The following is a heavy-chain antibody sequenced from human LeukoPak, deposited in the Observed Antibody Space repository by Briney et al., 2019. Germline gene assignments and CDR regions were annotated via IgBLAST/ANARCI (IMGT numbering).Heavy chain of an antibody. D-gene: IGHD1-1*01. CDR2: IIPIFGTA. CDR1: GGTFSSYA. J-gene: IGHJ6*02. V-gene: IGHV1-69*13. Sequence: SVKVSCKASGGTFSSYAISWVRQAPGQGLEWMGGIIPIFGTANYAQKFQGRVTITADESTSTAYMELSSLRSEDTAVYYCARLPRRPDYYYYGMDVWGQGTTVTVSS. CDR3: ARLPRRPDYYYYGMDV.